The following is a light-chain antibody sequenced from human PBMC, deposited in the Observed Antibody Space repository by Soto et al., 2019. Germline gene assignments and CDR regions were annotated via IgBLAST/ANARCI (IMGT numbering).Light chain of an antibody. J-gene: IGKJ1*01. CDR2: GAS. CDR1: QSVSSSY. V-gene: IGKV3-20*01. Sequence: EIVLTQSRCTLSLSPGERSTLSGRASQSVSSSYLAWYQQKPGQAPRLLIYGASSRATGIPDRFSGSGSGTDFTLTISRLEPEDFAVYYCQQYGRTFGQGTKVDIK. CDR3: QQYGRT.